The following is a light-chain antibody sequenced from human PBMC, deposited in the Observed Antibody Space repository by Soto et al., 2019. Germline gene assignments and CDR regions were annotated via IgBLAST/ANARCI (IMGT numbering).Light chain of an antibody. V-gene: IGLV7-43*01. Sequence: QAVVTQEPSLTVSPGGTVTLTCASSTGAVTSGYYPNWFQQKPGQAPRALIYSTSNTHAWTPARFSGSLLGGKAALTLSGVQPEDEAEYYWLLYYGGAAVVGGGTQLTV. J-gene: IGLJ7*01. CDR1: TGAVTSGYY. CDR2: STS. CDR3: LLYYGGAAV.